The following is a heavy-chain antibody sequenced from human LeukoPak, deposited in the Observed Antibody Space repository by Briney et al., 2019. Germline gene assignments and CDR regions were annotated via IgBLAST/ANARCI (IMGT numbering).Heavy chain of an antibody. CDR3: ARGRDYGGNSYYFDY. D-gene: IGHD4-23*01. J-gene: IGHJ4*02. V-gene: IGHV3-30*04. CDR2: ISYDVSNK. CDR1: GFTFSSYA. Sequence: GGSLRLSCAASGFTFSSYAMHWVRQAPGKGLEWVAVISYDVSNKYYADSVKGRFTISRDNSKNTLYLQMNSLRAEDTAVYYCARGRDYGGNSYYFDYWGQGTLVTVSS.